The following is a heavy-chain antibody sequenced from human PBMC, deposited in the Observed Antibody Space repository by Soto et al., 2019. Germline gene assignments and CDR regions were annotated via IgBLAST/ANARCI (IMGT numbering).Heavy chain of an antibody. D-gene: IGHD3-3*01. Sequence: GASVKVSCKVSGYTLTELSMHWVRQAPGKGLEWMGGFDPEDGETIYAQKFQGRVTMTEDTSTDTAYMELSSLRSEDTAVYYCATAADDFWSGYLYTQCYMDVWGKGTTVTVSS. V-gene: IGHV1-24*01. CDR2: FDPEDGET. J-gene: IGHJ6*03. CDR1: GYTLTELS. CDR3: ATAADDFWSGYLYTQCYMDV.